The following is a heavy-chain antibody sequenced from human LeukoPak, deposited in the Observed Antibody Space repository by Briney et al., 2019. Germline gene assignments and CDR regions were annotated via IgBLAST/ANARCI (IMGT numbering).Heavy chain of an antibody. CDR3: ARERQLERLAFGKEGSAFDY. CDR2: ISSSSYI. V-gene: IGHV3-21*01. Sequence: PGGSLRLSCAASGFTFSSYSMNWVRQAPRKGLEWVSSISSSSYIYSAPSVKGRFTISRDNAKNSLYLQMNRLRAEDTAVYYCARERQLERLAFGKEGSAFDYWGQGTLVTVSS. CDR1: GFTFSSYS. J-gene: IGHJ4*02. D-gene: IGHD1-1*01.